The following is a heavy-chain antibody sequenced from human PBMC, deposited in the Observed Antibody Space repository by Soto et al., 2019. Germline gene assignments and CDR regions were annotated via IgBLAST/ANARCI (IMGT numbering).Heavy chain of an antibody. CDR2: ISSSSSYI. J-gene: IGHJ6*02. CDR1: GFTFSSYS. V-gene: IGHV3-21*01. CDR3: ARSIFGVVIYYYGMDV. D-gene: IGHD3-3*01. Sequence: KPGGSLRLSCAASGFTFSSYSMNWVRQAPGKGLEWVSSISSSSSYIYYADSVKGRFTISRDNAKNSLYLQMNSLRAEDTAVYYCARSIFGVVIYYYGMDVWGQGTTVTVSS.